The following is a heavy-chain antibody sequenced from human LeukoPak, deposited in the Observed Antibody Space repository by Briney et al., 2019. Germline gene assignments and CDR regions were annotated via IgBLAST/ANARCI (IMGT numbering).Heavy chain of an antibody. CDR3: ARGPPYYYDSRQDWFDP. V-gene: IGHV1-2*02. Sequence: ASVKVSCKASLYTFTRYYMHWVRRAPGQGREWMGWINRNSGGTNYAQKFQGRVTMTRDTSISTAYMELSRLRSDDTAVYYCARGPPYYYDSRQDWFDPWGQGTLVTVSS. D-gene: IGHD3-22*01. J-gene: IGHJ5*02. CDR1: LYTFTRYY. CDR2: INRNSGGT.